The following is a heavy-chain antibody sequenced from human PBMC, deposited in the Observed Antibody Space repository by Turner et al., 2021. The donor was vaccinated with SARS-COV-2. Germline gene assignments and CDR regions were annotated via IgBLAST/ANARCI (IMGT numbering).Heavy chain of an antibody. D-gene: IGHD2-2*01. Sequence: QVQLVESGGGVVQPGRSLRLYCAGSGFAFSSYVMHWVRQAPGKVLEWVAVISYDGSNKYYADSVKGLFTISRDNSKNTLFLQMNSLRAEDTAVYYCAKGLGPYCSSTSCYSAAFDYWGQGTLVTVSS. CDR2: ISYDGSNK. CDR1: GFAFSSYV. J-gene: IGHJ4*02. CDR3: AKGLGPYCSSTSCYSAAFDY. V-gene: IGHV3-30*18.